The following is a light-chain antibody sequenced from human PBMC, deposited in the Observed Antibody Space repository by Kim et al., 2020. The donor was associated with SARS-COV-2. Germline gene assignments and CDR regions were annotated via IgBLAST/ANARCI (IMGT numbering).Light chain of an antibody. V-gene: IGKV3-15*01. CDR3: QQYNNWPYT. Sequence: SVSPGASAPLSCRASQSVSSNLAWYQQKPGQAPRLLIYGASTRATGIPARFSGSGSGTEFALTISSLQSEDFAVYYCQQYNNWPYTFGQGTKLEIK. J-gene: IGKJ2*01. CDR1: QSVSSN. CDR2: GAS.